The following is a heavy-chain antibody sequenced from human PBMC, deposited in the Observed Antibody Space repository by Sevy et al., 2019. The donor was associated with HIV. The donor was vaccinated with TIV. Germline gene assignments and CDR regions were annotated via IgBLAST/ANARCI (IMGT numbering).Heavy chain of an antibody. V-gene: IGHV3-11*04. J-gene: IGHJ4*02. D-gene: IGHD3-9*01. CDR1: GFTFSDFY. CDR2: ISTSASAI. Sequence: GGSLRLSCAASGFTFSDFYMSWIRQAPGKGLEWVSYISTSASAINYADSVKGRFTISRDNAKNSLYLQMNSLRAEDTAVYYCARGQLTPDYWGQGTLVTVSS. CDR3: ARGQLTPDY.